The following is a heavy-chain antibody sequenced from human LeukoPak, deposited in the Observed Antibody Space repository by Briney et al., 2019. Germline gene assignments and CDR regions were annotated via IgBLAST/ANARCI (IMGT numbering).Heavy chain of an antibody. V-gene: IGHV1-18*01. CDR3: ARQAPSIAARLPFDY. CDR1: GYTFTSYG. CDR2: ISAYNGNT. D-gene: IGHD6-6*01. Sequence: GASVKVSCKASGYTFTSYGISWVRQAPGQGLEWMGWISAYNGNTNYAQKLQGRVTMTTDTSTSTAYMELRSLRSDDTAVYYCARQAPSIAARLPFDYWGQGTLVTVSS. J-gene: IGHJ4*02.